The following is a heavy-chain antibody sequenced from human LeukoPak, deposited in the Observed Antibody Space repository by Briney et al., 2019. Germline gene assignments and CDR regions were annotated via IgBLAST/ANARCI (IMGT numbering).Heavy chain of an antibody. CDR1: GYTFTSSY. CDR2: INPSSVST. D-gene: IGHD3-3*01. Sequence: ASVKVSCKASGYTFTSSYMHWVRQAPGQGLEWMGIINPSSVSTSYAQKFQGRVTMTRDTSTSTVYMELSSLRSEDTAVYYCARGGPRYDFWSGYYFSYYYYYGMDVWGQGTTVTVSS. V-gene: IGHV1-46*01. CDR3: ARGGPRYDFWSGYYFSYYYYYGMDV. J-gene: IGHJ6*02.